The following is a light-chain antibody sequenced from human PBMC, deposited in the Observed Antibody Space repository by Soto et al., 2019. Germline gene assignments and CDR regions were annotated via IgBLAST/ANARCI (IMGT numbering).Light chain of an antibody. J-gene: IGKJ3*01. V-gene: IGKV3-20*01. CDR2: GAS. CDR1: PSVGSSY. CDR3: QHFSRSPFT. Sequence: EIVLTQSPGTLSLSPGERATLSCRASPSVGSSYLAWYQQKPGQAPRLLIYGASTRATGIPDRFSGSGSGTDFTLTISRLEPEDFAVYFCQHFSRSPFTFGPGTKVDIK.